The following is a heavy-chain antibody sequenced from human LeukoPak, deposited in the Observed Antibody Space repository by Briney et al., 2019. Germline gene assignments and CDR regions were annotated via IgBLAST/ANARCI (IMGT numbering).Heavy chain of an antibody. CDR1: GGSFSGYY. J-gene: IGHJ4*02. Sequence: PSETLSLTCAVYGGSFSGYYWSWIRQPPGKGLEWIGEINHSGSTNYNPSLKSRVTISVDTSKNQFSLKLSSVTAADTAVYYCAGGECSSTSCLEHYYDSGSYYGLDYWGQGTLVTVSS. CDR2: INHSGST. V-gene: IGHV4-34*01. CDR3: AGGECSSTSCLEHYYDSGSYYGLDY. D-gene: IGHD3-10*01.